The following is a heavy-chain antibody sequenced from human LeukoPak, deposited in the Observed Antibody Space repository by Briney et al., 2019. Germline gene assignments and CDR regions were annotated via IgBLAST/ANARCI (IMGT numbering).Heavy chain of an antibody. Sequence: PGGSLRLSCAASGFSFSDSYMSWIRQAPGKGLEWVSYISISSTYINYADSVKGRFTISRDNAKNSLYLQMNSLRAEDTAVYYCARAEVVSYYYDSSGYYHHWGQGTLVTVSS. D-gene: IGHD3-22*01. CDR2: ISISSTYI. J-gene: IGHJ5*02. V-gene: IGHV3-11*06. CDR1: GFSFSDSY. CDR3: ARAEVVSYYYDSSGYYHH.